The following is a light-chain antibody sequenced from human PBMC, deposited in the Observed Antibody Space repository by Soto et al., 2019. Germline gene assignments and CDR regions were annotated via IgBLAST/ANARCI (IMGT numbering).Light chain of an antibody. J-gene: IGLJ1*01. Sequence: QSVLTQPPSASGTPGQWVTISCSASSGSLSVDWYQHLPGTAPKLLIYSNYQRPSGVPDRFSGSKSGTSASLVISGLQSEDDADYYCAGRDDSLSGLYVFGTGTKLTVL. CDR2: SNY. CDR3: AGRDDSLSGLYV. V-gene: IGLV1-44*01. CDR1: SGSLS.